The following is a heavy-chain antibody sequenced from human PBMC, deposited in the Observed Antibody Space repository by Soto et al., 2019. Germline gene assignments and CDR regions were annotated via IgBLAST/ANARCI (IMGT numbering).Heavy chain of an antibody. Sequence: QVQLVQSGAEVKKPGASVKVSCKASGYTFTSYGISWVRQAPGQGLEWMGWISAYNGNTNYAQKLQGRVTMTTDTSPSTAYKELRSQKSDDTAVYYCARMLKGYDSGDYEPFDIWGQGTMVTVSS. CDR2: ISAYNGNT. J-gene: IGHJ3*02. V-gene: IGHV1-18*01. D-gene: IGHD4-17*01. CDR1: GYTFTSYG. CDR3: ARMLKGYDSGDYEPFDI.